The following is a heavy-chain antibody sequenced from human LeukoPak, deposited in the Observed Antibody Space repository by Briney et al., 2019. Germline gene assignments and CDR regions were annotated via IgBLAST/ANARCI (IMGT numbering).Heavy chain of an antibody. CDR3: ARLSEPHYYYYYMDV. Sequence: GGSLRLSCAASGFTFSSYSMNWVRQAPGKGLEWVSYISSSSSTIYYADSVKGRFTISRDNAKNSPYLQMNSLRDEDTAVYYCARLSEPHYYYYYMDVWGKGTTVTVSS. J-gene: IGHJ6*03. CDR1: GFTFSSYS. V-gene: IGHV3-48*02. CDR2: ISSSSSTI.